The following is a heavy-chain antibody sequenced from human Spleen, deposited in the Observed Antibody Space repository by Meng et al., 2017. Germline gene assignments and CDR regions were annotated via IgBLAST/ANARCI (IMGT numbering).Heavy chain of an antibody. D-gene: IGHD3-10*01. Sequence: GESLKISCAASGFTVSHNYMSWVRQAPGKGLEWVSVIYSGGNTYYADSVKGRFTISRDNSKNTLYLQMNSLRAEDTAVYYCAKASLSRYGSGSYDYFDYWGQGTLVTVSS. CDR1: GFTVSHNY. CDR2: IYSGGNT. CDR3: AKASLSRYGSGSYDYFDY. J-gene: IGHJ4*02. V-gene: IGHV3-53*01.